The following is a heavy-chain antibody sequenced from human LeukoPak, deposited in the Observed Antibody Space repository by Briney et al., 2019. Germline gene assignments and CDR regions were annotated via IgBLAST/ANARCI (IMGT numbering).Heavy chain of an antibody. J-gene: IGHJ5*02. CDR3: ARVLMITFGGVIVPNWFGP. CDR2: IYYSGST. Sequence: SQTLSLTCTVSGGSISSGGYYWSWIRQHPGKGLEWIGYIYYSGSTYYNPSLKSRVTISVDTSKNQFSLKLSSVTAADTAVYYCARVLMITFGGVIVPNWFGPWGQGTLVTVSS. D-gene: IGHD3-16*02. V-gene: IGHV4-31*03. CDR1: GGSISSGGYY.